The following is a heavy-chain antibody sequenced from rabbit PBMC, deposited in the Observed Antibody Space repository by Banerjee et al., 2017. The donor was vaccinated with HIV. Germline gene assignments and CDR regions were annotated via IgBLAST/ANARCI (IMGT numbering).Heavy chain of an antibody. CDR2: ISGGSSGNT. V-gene: IGHV1S40*01. D-gene: IGHD4-2*01. Sequence: EESGGDLVKPGASLTLTCTASGFSFSSTYYMCWVRQAPGKGLEWIACISGGSSGNTYYASWATGRFTISKTSATTVTLQMTSLTAADTATYFCARDAGYAGSNLWGQGTLVTVS. CDR1: GFSFSSTYY. J-gene: IGHJ4*01. CDR3: ARDAGYAGSNL.